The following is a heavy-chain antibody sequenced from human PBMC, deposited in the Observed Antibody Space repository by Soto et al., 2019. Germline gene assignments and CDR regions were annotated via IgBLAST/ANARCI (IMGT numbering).Heavy chain of an antibody. V-gene: IGHV3-33*01. Sequence: GGSLRLSCATSGFTFSNNAMHWVRQAPGKGLEWVAQIWYDGSNKYYVDSVKGRFTISRDNSKNTVYLQMNSLRAEDMAVYYCARDGQNQSPYAMDVWGQGTTVTVSS. J-gene: IGHJ6*02. CDR3: ARDGQNQSPYAMDV. CDR1: GFTFSNNA. CDR2: IWYDGSNK.